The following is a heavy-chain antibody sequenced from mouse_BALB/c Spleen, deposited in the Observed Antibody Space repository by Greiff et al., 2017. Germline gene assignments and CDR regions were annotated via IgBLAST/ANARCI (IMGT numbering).Heavy chain of an antibody. V-gene: IGHV5-6-3*01. J-gene: IGHJ1*01. D-gene: IGHD1-2*01. CDR1: GFTFSSYG. CDR3: ARDRHYGYYWYFDV. CDR2: INSNGGST. Sequence: EVHLVESGGGLVQPGGSLKLSCAASGFTFSSYGMSWVRQTPDKRLELVATINSNGGSTYYPDSVKGRFTISRDNAKNTLYLQMSSLKSEDTAMYYCARDRHYGYYWYFDVWGAGTTVTVSS.